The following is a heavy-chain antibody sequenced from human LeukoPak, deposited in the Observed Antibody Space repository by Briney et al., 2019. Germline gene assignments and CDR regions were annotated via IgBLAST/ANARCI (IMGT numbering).Heavy chain of an antibody. Sequence: PGGSLRLSRAASGLTFSSHAMNWVRQAPGRGLEWVSYISGGGDDTHYADSVRGRFTVSRDNSKNTLFLLMSSLKDEDTAFYYCAKTPASDFWGPFDYWGQGTLVSVSS. D-gene: IGHD7-27*01. CDR3: AKTPASDFWGPFDY. CDR2: ISGGGDDT. V-gene: IGHV3-23*01. CDR1: GLTFSSHA. J-gene: IGHJ4*02.